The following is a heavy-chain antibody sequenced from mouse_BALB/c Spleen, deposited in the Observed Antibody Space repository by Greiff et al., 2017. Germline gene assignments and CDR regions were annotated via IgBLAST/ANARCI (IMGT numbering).Heavy chain of an antibody. CDR3: ARDVYDYDNAMDY. J-gene: IGHJ4*01. CDR2: IWGDGST. D-gene: IGHD2-4*01. V-gene: IGHV2-6-7*01. CDR1: GFSLTGYG. Sequence: VQRVESGPGLVAPSQSLSITCTVSGFSLTGYGVNWVRQPPGKGLEWLGMIWGDGSTDYNSALKSRLSISKDNSKSQVFLKMNSLQTDDTARYYCARDVYDYDNAMDYWGQGTSVTVSS.